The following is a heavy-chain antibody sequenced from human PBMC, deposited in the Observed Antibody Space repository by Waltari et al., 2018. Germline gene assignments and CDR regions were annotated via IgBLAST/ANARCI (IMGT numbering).Heavy chain of an antibody. V-gene: IGHV1-18*01. CDR2: ISAHNGNT. CDR1: GYTFTKHG. J-gene: IGHJ4*02. Sequence: QVQLVQSGPEVKKPGASVKVSCKTSGYTFTKHGITWARQAPGQGLEWLGWISAHNGNTDSAPNLQGRVTMTTDTSTNTAFLDLRNLRSDDTAVYYCAWHYGSGWGPEDYWGQGTLVTVSS. D-gene: IGHD3-10*01. CDR3: AWHYGSGWGPEDY.